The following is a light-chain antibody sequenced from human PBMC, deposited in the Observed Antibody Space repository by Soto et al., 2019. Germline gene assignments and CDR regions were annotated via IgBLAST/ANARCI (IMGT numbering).Light chain of an antibody. CDR1: QSISSW. CDR3: QQYNSYLFT. J-gene: IGKJ3*01. Sequence: DIQMTQSPSTLSASVGDRVTITCRASQSISSWLAWYQQKPGKAPKLLIYEASSLESGVPSRLSSSGSWTEFTLTISSLQPDDFATYYCQQYNSYLFTFGPGTKVDIK. V-gene: IGKV1-5*03. CDR2: EAS.